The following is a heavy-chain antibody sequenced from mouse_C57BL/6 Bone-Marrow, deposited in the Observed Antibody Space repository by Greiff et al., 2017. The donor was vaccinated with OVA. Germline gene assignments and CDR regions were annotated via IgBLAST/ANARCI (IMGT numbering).Heavy chain of an antibody. CDR1: GFTFSSYG. J-gene: IGHJ4*01. D-gene: IGHD1-1*01. CDR3: ASLYGSPYAMDY. V-gene: IGHV5-6*01. Sequence: EVHLVESGGDLVKPGGSLKLSCAASGFTFSSYGMSWVRQTPDKRLEWVATISSGGSYTYYPDSVKGRFTISRDNAKNTLYLQMSSLKSEDTAMYYCASLYGSPYAMDYWGQGTSVTVSS. CDR2: ISSGGSYT.